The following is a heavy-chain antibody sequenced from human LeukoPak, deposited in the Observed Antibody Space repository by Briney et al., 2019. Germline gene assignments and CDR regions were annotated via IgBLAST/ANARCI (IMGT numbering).Heavy chain of an antibody. Sequence: GASVKVSCKASGGTFSSYAISWVRQAPGQGLEWMGRIIPILGIANYAQKFQGRVTITADKSTSTAYMELSSLRSEDTAVYYCARGWGSGYYQPLDWGQGTLVTVSS. D-gene: IGHD3-22*01. CDR3: ARGWGSGYYQPLD. J-gene: IGHJ4*02. CDR1: GGTFSSYA. V-gene: IGHV1-69*04. CDR2: IIPILGIA.